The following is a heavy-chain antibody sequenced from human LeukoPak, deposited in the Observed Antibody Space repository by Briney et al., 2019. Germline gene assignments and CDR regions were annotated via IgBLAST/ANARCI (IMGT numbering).Heavy chain of an antibody. V-gene: IGHV3-53*04. CDR1: GFXVSSNY. Sequence: GGSLRLSCAASGFXVSSNYISWVRQAPGKGLEWVSVIYSGGSTYYADSVKGRSTISRHNSKNTLYLQMNSLRAEDTAVYYCARVTEYSSSWCYFDYWGQGTLVTVSS. CDR3: ARVTEYSSSWCYFDY. CDR2: IYSGGST. D-gene: IGHD6-13*01. J-gene: IGHJ4*02.